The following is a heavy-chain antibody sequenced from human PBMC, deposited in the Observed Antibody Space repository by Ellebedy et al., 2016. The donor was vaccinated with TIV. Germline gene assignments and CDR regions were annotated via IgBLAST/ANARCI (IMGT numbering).Heavy chain of an antibody. V-gene: IGHV1-8*03. CDR2: MNPNSNNT. D-gene: IGHD6-13*01. Sequence: AASVKVSCKASGYTFTKYDLIWARQATGQGLEWMGWMNPNSNNTAYAQKFQGRVTFTRNTSISTGYMELRSLRSEDTAVYSCARGLRGTSWSSRSSPLDSWGQGTLVTVSS. J-gene: IGHJ4*02. CDR1: GYTFTKYD. CDR3: ARGLRGTSWSSRSSPLDS.